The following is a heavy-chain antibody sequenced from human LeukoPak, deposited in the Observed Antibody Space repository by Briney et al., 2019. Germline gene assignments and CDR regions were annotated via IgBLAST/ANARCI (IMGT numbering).Heavy chain of an antibody. V-gene: IGHV3-48*04. CDR3: ARDLGRDRYFDS. Sequence: PGGPLRLSCAASGFTFSPYPMNWVRHAPGKGLEWVSYISGGSDTIHYADSVKGRFTISRDNAKNALYLQMNSLRAEDTAVYYCARDLGRDRYFDSWGQGTLVTVSS. J-gene: IGHJ4*02. CDR2: ISGGSDTI. CDR1: GFTFSPYP. D-gene: IGHD5-24*01.